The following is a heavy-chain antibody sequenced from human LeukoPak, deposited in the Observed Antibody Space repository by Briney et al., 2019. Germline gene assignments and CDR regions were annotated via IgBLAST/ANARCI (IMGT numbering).Heavy chain of an antibody. Sequence: ASVNVSCKASGYTFTGYYMHWVRQAPGQGLEWMGWINPNSGGTNYAQKFQGRVTMTRDTSISTAYMELSRLRSDDTAVYYCARAYYDSSGFLLDYWGQGTLVTVSS. D-gene: IGHD3-22*01. CDR3: ARAYYDSSGFLLDY. J-gene: IGHJ4*02. V-gene: IGHV1-2*02. CDR1: GYTFTGYY. CDR2: INPNSGGT.